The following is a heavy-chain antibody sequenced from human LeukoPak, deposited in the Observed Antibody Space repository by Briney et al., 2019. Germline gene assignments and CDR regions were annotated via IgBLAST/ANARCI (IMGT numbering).Heavy chain of an antibody. CDR3: AKVRVPAAKDAFDI. CDR2: ISYDGSNK. V-gene: IGHV3-30*18. J-gene: IGHJ3*02. Sequence: GGSLRLSCAASGFTFSSYGMHWVRQAPGKGLEWVAVISYDGSNKYYADSVKGRFTISRDNSKNTLYLQMNSLRAEDTAVYYCAKVRVPAAKDAFDIWGRGTMVTVSS. D-gene: IGHD2-2*01. CDR1: GFTFSSYG.